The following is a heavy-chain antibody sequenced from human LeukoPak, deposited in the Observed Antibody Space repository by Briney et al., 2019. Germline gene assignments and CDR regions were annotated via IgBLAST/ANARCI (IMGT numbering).Heavy chain of an antibody. V-gene: IGHV3-33*01. D-gene: IGHD3-22*01. CDR3: GRGSPSGYYYFDY. CDR2: IWYDGSNK. J-gene: IGHJ4*02. Sequence: PGGSLRLSCAASGFTFSSYGMHWVRQAPGKGLEWVAVIWYDGSNKYYADSVKGRFTISRDNSKNTLYLEMNSLRAEDTAVYYCGRGSPSGYYYFDYWGRGTLVTVSS. CDR1: GFTFSSYG.